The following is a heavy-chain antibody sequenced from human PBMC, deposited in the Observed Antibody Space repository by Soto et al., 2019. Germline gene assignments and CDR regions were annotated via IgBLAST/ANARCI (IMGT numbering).Heavy chain of an antibody. CDR1: GGSISSSRDY. J-gene: IGHJ3*02. CDR3: ARPPTASLDAFDI. V-gene: IGHV4-39*01. CDR2: IFYSGST. Sequence: LSETLSLTCTVSGGSISSSRDYWVWIRQPPGKGLEWIGSIFYSGSTYHNPSLKSRVTISVDTSKNQFSLKLSSVTAADTAVYYCARPPTASLDAFDIWGQGTMVTV.